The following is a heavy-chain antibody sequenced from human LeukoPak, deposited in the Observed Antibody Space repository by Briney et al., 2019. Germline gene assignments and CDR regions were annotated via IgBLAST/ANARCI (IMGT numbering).Heavy chain of an antibody. V-gene: IGHV3-74*01. J-gene: IGHJ6*02. Sequence: GGTLRLSCVASGFTFSSYWMHWVRQDPRKGLVWVSRINGDGRNINYADSVRGRFTISRDNAKNTLYLQMNTLRVEDTAVYYCARDLMDYDVSTGLHHYYMDVWGQGTTVTVSS. D-gene: IGHD3-9*01. CDR2: INGDGRNI. CDR3: ARDLMDYDVSTGLHHYYMDV. CDR1: GFTFSSYW.